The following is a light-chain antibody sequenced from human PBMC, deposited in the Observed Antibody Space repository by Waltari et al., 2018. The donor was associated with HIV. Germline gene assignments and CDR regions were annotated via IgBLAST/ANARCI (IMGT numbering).Light chain of an antibody. Sequence: QSVLTQPASVSGSPGQSITISCTGTSSDVGNYNLVSWYQQHPGKAPKLIIYEVTERPSGVSTRFSGFKSANTASLTISGVQAEDEADYYCFSYVGSSLWVFGGGTKLTVL. CDR3: FSYVGSSLWV. CDR1: SSDVGNYNL. CDR2: EVT. V-gene: IGLV2-23*02. J-gene: IGLJ3*02.